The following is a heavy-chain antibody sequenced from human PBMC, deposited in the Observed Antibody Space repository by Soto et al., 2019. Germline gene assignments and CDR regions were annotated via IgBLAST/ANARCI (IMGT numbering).Heavy chain of an antibody. CDR3: ARILDIYGKIVAFGI. D-gene: IGHD2-2*03. CDR2: IYYSGST. J-gene: IGHJ3*02. V-gene: IGHV4-39*01. Sequence: SETLSLTCTVSGGSISSSSYYWGWIRQPPGKGLEWIGSIYYSGSTYYNPSLKSRVTISVDTSKNQFSLKLSSVTAADTAVYYCARILDIYGKIVAFGIWGQGTMVTVSS. CDR1: GGSISSSSYY.